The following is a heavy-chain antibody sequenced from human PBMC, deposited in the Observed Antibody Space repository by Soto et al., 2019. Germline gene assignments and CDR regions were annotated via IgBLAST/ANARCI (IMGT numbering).Heavy chain of an antibody. D-gene: IGHD6-13*01. V-gene: IGHV3-30*04. CDR1: GFTFSSYA. CDR3: ARDLDNSNYYFDY. J-gene: IGHJ4*02. Sequence: GGSLRLSCAASGFTFSSYAMHWVRQAPGKGLEWVAVISYDGSNKYYADSVKGRFTISRDNSKNTLYLQMNSLRAEDTAVYYCARDLDNSNYYFDYWGQGTLVTVSS. CDR2: ISYDGSNK.